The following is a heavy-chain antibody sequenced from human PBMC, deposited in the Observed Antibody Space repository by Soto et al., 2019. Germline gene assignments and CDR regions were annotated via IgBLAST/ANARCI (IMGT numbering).Heavy chain of an antibody. V-gene: IGHV3-21*01. CDR2: ISSSSSYI. D-gene: IGHD6-6*01. J-gene: IGHJ4*02. CDR3: ARDAIGGRHIAARPPRAHRYNYFDY. CDR1: GFTFSSYS. Sequence: GGSLRLSCAASGFTFSSYSMNWVRQAPGKGLEWVSSISSSSSYIYYADSVKGRFTISRDNAKNSLYLQMNSLRAEDTAVYYCARDAIGGRHIAARPPRAHRYNYFDYWGQGTLVTVSS.